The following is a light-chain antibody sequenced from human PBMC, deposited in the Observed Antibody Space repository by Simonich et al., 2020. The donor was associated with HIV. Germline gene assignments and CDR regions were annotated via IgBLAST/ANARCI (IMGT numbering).Light chain of an antibody. CDR3: QQYYSTPSYT. CDR2: WAS. Sequence: DIVMTQSPDSLAVSLGERATINCKSSQNVLYSSNNKNYLSWYQQKPGQAPKLLIYWASTRESGVPDRFSGSGSGTDFTLTISSLQAEDVAVYYCQQYYSTPSYTFGQGTKLEIK. J-gene: IGKJ2*01. CDR1: QNVLYSSNNKNY. V-gene: IGKV4-1*01.